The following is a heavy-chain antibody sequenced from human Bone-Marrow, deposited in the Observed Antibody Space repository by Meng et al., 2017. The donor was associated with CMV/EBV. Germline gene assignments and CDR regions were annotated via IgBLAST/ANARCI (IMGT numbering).Heavy chain of an antibody. CDR1: GGSISSYY. CDR2: IKQDGSEK. Sequence: ETLSLTCTVSGGSISSYYWSWVRQAPGKGLEWVANIKQDGSEKYYVDSVKGRFTISRDNAKNSLYLQMNSLRAEDTAVYYCAATIFGVAHGTDYWGQGTLVTVSS. J-gene: IGHJ4*02. CDR3: AATIFGVAHGTDY. V-gene: IGHV3-7*01. D-gene: IGHD3-3*01.